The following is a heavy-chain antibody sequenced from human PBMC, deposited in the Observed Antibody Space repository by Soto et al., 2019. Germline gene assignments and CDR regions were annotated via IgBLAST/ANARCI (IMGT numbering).Heavy chain of an antibody. V-gene: IGHV3-23*01. CDR1: GFSFSSYA. CDR2: ISTRGGRT. J-gene: IGHJ4*02. Sequence: GGSLRLSCAASGFSFSSYAMSWVRQAPPQGLEWVSSISTRGGRTYYADSVKGRFSISRDNSANAVYLDMDNLRAEGTGIYYCAKEFYYDASGQYSDLYFDSWGQGALVTVSS. CDR3: AKEFYYDASGQYSDLYFDS. D-gene: IGHD3-22*01.